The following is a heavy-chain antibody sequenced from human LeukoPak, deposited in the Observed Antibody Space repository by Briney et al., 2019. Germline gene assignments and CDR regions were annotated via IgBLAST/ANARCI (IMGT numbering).Heavy chain of an antibody. CDR3: ARGAGYSSSWPPFDP. J-gene: IGHJ5*02. Sequence: ASVKVSCTASGYTFTGYYMHWVRQAPGQGLEWMGWINPNSGGTNYAQKFQGRVTMTRDTSISTAYMELSRLRSDDTAVYYCARGAGYSSSWPPFDPWGQGTLVTVSS. CDR1: GYTFTGYY. V-gene: IGHV1-2*02. CDR2: INPNSGGT. D-gene: IGHD6-13*01.